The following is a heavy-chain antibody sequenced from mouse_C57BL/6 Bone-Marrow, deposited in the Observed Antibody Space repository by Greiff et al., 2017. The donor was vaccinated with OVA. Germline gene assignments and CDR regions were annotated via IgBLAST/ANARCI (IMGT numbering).Heavy chain of an antibody. J-gene: IGHJ4*01. Sequence: VQLQQPGAELVKPGASVKVSCKASGYTFTSYWMHWVKQRPGQGLEWIGRIHPSDSDTNYNQKFKGKATLTVDKSSSTAYMPLSSLTSEDSAVSYCEIRALYNGNYRLCLDYWGQGTSVTVSS. CDR3: EIRALYNGNYRLCLDY. CDR2: IHPSDSDT. D-gene: IGHD2-1*01. V-gene: IGHV1-74*01. CDR1: GYTFTSYW.